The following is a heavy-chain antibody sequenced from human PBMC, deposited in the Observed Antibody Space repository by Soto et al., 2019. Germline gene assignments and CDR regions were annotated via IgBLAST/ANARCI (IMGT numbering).Heavy chain of an antibody. D-gene: IGHD3-22*01. CDR1: GYTFTSHY. Sequence: GASVKVSCKASGYTFTSHYMHWVRQAPGQGLEWMGIINPSGGSTSYAQKFQGRVTMTRDTSTSTVYMELSSLRSEDTAVYYCARDPLDDSSGNNWFDPWGQGTLVTAPQ. CDR2: INPSGGST. V-gene: IGHV1-46*01. CDR3: ARDPLDDSSGNNWFDP. J-gene: IGHJ5*02.